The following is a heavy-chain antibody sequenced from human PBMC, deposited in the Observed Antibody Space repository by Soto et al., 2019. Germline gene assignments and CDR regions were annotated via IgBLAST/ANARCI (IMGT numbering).Heavy chain of an antibody. D-gene: IGHD1-1*01. CDR2: VYHSMSA. Sequence: KPSETLSLTCAVSGGSINNDVWWTWVRQPPGKGLEWIGEVYHSMSARYSTSLESRATISVDMSTNQFSLILNSVTAADTAVYFCAGREPSRGHFFTDYWGQGILVTVSS. J-gene: IGHJ4*02. CDR1: GGSINNDVW. V-gene: IGHV4-4*02. CDR3: AGREPSRGHFFTDY.